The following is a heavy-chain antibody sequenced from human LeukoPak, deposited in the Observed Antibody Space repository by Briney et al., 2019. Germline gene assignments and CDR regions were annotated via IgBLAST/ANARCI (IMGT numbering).Heavy chain of an antibody. J-gene: IGHJ4*02. CDR1: VFAFSSNW. CDR2: IKEDGSET. CDR3: ARDLHPRYYLPDY. V-gene: IGHV3-7*04. D-gene: IGHD1-26*01. Sequence: GGSLRLSCVASVFAFSSNWMSWVRQAPGKGLEWVASIKEDGSETYYVDSVKGRFTISRDNAKNSLYLQMNSLRAEDTAVYYCARDLHPRYYLPDYWGQGTLVTVSS.